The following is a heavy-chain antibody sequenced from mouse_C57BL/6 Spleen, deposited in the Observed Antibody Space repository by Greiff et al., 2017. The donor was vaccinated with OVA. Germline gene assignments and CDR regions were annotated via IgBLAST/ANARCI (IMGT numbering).Heavy chain of an antibody. V-gene: IGHV1-80*01. J-gene: IGHJ2*01. CDR1: GYAFSSYW. Sequence: QVQLQQSGAELVKPGASVKISCKASGYAFSSYWMNWVKQRPGKGLEWIGKIYPGDGDTNYNGKFKGKATLTADKSSSTAYMHLSSLTSEDSAVYFCARFTTVVAFDYWGQGTTLTVSS. CDR2: IYPGDGDT. D-gene: IGHD1-1*01. CDR3: ARFTTVVAFDY.